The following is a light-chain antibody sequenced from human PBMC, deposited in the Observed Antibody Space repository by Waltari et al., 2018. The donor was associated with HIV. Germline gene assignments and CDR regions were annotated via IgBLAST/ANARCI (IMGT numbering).Light chain of an antibody. J-gene: IGLJ2*01. V-gene: IGLV1-44*01. Sequence: QSVLPQPPSASGTPGQRVTISCSGSNSNIGSSTVNWYQQFSGTAPKLLIYNNNQRPAGVPDRFSGSKSGTSASLAISGLQSEDEADYYCAAWDDSVRGRVVFGGGTKLTVL. CDR1: NSNIGSST. CDR2: NNN. CDR3: AAWDDSVRGRVV.